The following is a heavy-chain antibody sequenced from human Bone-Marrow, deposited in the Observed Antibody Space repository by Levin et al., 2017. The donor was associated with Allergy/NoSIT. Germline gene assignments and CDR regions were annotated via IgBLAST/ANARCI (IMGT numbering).Heavy chain of an antibody. J-gene: IGHJ5*02. CDR2: FNDGGAT. Sequence: GESLKISCAASGFSVSSDYMTWVRQAPGKGLEWVSSFNDGGATSYTDTVQGRFTVSGDNSENTLYLQMNSLTVEDTAVYYCARGRLGYCGGGACYSLASWGQGTLVTVSS. CDR3: ARGRLGYCGGGACYSLAS. CDR1: GFSVSSDY. V-gene: IGHV3-53*01. D-gene: IGHD2-15*01.